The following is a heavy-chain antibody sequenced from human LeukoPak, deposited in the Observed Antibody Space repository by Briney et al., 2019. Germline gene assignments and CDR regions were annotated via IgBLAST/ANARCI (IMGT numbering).Heavy chain of an antibody. J-gene: IGHJ4*02. D-gene: IGHD3-22*01. CDR1: GFTFSSYS. CDR2: ISSSRSYI. Sequence: GGSLRLSCAASGFTFSSYSMNWVRQAPGKGLEWVSSISSSRSYIYYADSVKGRFTISRDNAKNSLYLQMNSLRAEDTAVYYCAREASDSSGYYYEEEVDYWGQGTLVTVSS. CDR3: AREASDSSGYYYEEEVDY. V-gene: IGHV3-21*01.